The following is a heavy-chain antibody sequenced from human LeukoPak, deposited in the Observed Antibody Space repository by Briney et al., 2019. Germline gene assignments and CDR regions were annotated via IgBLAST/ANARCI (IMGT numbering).Heavy chain of an antibody. CDR3: ASHTYYYDSRGYTVYY. CDR1: GFTVSSNY. J-gene: IGHJ4*02. D-gene: IGHD3-22*01. Sequence: PVGSLRLSCAASGFTVSSNYMSWVRQAPGKGLEWVSVIYSGGSTYYADSVKGRFTISRDNSKNTLYLQMNSLRAEDTAVYYCASHTYYYDSRGYTVYYWGQGTLVTVSS. V-gene: IGHV3-53*01. CDR2: IYSGGST.